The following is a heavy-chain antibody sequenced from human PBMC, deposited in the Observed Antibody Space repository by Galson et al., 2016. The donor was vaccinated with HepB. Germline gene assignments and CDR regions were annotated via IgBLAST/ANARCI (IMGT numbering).Heavy chain of an antibody. CDR2: IFLGGTT. J-gene: IGHJ6*03. D-gene: IGHD2-8*02. V-gene: IGHV3-53*01. Sequence: SLRLSCAASGFTVSSYYMSWVRQAPGKGLEWVSVIFLGGTTYYADSVEGGCTISTDDAMNTLYLQMKSLTAEDTAVYFCARTSYRECTGTPCVNFRYYYYYMDVWGRGTTVTVSS. CDR1: GFTVSSYY. CDR3: ARTSYRECTGTPCVNFRYYYYYMDV.